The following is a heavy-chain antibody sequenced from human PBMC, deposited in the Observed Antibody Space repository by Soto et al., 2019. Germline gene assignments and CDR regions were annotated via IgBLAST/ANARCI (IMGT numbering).Heavy chain of an antibody. D-gene: IGHD3-10*01. V-gene: IGHV4-34*01. CDR2: INHSGST. Sequence: QVQLQQWGAGLLKPSETLSLTCAVYGGSFSGYYWSWIRQPPGKGLEWIGEINHSGSTNYNPYLKSRITISVDTSKNQFSLKLSSVTAADTAVYYCARGQRQNYGSGYYFDYWGQGTLVTVSS. CDR1: GGSFSGYY. J-gene: IGHJ4*02. CDR3: ARGQRQNYGSGYYFDY.